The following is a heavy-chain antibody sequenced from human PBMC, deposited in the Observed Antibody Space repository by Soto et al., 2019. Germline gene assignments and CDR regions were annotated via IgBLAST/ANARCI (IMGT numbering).Heavy chain of an antibody. J-gene: IGHJ4*02. CDR3: ARGRSVIDHDDFEY. CDR2: MSFDGNSK. D-gene: IGHD2-21*01. V-gene: IGHV3-30-3*01. CDR1: GFTFSSYS. Sequence: QVQLVESGGGVVQPGRSLRLSCAASGFTFSSYSMHWVRLAPGKGLEWVAAMSFDGNSKYFADSVKGRFTISRDNSKNTLSLQMNSLGADDSAVYYCARGRSVIDHDDFEYWGQGTLVTVSS.